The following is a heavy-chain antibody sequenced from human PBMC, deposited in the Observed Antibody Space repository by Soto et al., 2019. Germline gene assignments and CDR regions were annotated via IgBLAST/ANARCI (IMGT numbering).Heavy chain of an antibody. Sequence: PGESLTISCIPSGYRFTSYWIAWVRQMPGKGLEWMGIIFPSDSDTRYSPSFQGQVTISADRSTSTVFLQWASLKASDTAVYFCARKDKSGYFNWFDPWGQGTQVTVSS. CDR2: IFPSDSDT. CDR1: GYRFTSYW. J-gene: IGHJ5*02. CDR3: ARKDKSGYFNWFDP. V-gene: IGHV5-51*01. D-gene: IGHD3-22*01.